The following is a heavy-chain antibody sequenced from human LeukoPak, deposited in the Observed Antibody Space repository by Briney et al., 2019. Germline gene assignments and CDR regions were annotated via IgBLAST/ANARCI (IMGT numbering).Heavy chain of an antibody. CDR2: ISRSSGHI. D-gene: IGHD1-14*01. V-gene: IGHV3-21*01. CDR3: ARGRSERYFDC. J-gene: IGHJ4*02. Sequence: GSLRLSCAASGFTFSSYSMNWVRQAPGKGLEWVSSISRSSGHIYYADSLKGRITISRDNAQNSLYLQMNSLRAEDTAVYYCARGRSERYFDCWGQGTLVTVSS. CDR1: GFTFSSYS.